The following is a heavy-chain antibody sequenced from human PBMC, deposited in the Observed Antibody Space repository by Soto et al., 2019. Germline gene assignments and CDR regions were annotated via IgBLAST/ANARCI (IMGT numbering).Heavy chain of an antibody. D-gene: IGHD4-17*01. J-gene: IGHJ4*02. CDR2: IYYSGST. Sequence: PSDTLSLTCTVSGGSISSGGYYWSWIRQHPGKGLEWIGYIYYSGSTYYNPSLKSRVTISVDTSKNQFSLKLSSVTAADTAVYYCARAYGDYDYFDYWGQGTLVTVSS. V-gene: IGHV4-31*03. CDR1: GGSISSGGYY. CDR3: ARAYGDYDYFDY.